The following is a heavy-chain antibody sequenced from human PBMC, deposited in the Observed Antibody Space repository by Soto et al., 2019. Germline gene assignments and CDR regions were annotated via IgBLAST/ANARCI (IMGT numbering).Heavy chain of an antibody. Sequence: QVQLVQSGGEVKKPGASVRVYCKSSGYTFINYGISWVRQAPGRGLEWLGWIYPYNHNTNYAQKFQGRVTMTTDASTSTAYMELGSLRSDDTATYYCAKVLGIAAALDVFDIWGQGTTVTVSS. CDR2: IYPYNHNT. V-gene: IGHV1-18*01. D-gene: IGHD6-13*01. CDR1: GYTFINYG. CDR3: AKVLGIAAALDVFDI. J-gene: IGHJ3*02.